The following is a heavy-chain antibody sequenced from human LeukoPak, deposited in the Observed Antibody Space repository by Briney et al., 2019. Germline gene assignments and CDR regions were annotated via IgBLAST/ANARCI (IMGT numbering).Heavy chain of an antibody. J-gene: IGHJ4*02. CDR3: ASLSSSGLFDY. Sequence: GGSLRLSCTASGFTFSSYGMHWVRQAPGKGLEWAAVISYDGSNKDYADSVKGRFTISRDDSKNTLYLQMNSLRVEDTAVYYCASLSSSGLFDYWGQGTLVTVSS. CDR2: ISYDGSNK. D-gene: IGHD6-6*01. V-gene: IGHV3-30*03. CDR1: GFTFSSYG.